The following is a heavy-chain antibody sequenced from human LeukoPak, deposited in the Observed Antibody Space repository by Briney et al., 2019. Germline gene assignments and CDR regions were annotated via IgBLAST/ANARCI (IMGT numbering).Heavy chain of an antibody. Sequence: PGGSLRLSCAASGFTFSSYAMSWVRQAPGKGLEWVSSTSGSGGSTYYADSVKGRFTISRDNSRNTLYLQMNSLRAEDTAVYYCARGDSGSFSQFDCWGQGTLVTVSS. V-gene: IGHV3-23*01. CDR2: TSGSGGST. CDR1: GFTFSSYA. D-gene: IGHD1-26*01. J-gene: IGHJ4*02. CDR3: ARGDSGSFSQFDC.